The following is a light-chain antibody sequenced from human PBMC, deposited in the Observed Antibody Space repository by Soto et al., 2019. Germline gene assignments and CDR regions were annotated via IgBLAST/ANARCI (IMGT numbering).Light chain of an antibody. CDR1: QGISDF. CDR3: QKYNSGPFT. V-gene: IGKV1-27*01. J-gene: IGKJ3*01. Sequence: DIQMTQSPSSLSASVGDRVTITCRASQGISDFLAWYQQKPGRVPKLLIYAASTLQSGVPSRFSGSGSGTDFTLTISSLQPEDVATYYCQKYNSGPFTFGPGTKVDIK. CDR2: AAS.